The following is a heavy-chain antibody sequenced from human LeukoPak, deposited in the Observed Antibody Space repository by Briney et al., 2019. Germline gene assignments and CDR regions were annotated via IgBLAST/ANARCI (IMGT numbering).Heavy chain of an antibody. D-gene: IGHD6-19*01. CDR1: GVSISSYY. CDR2: ISTSGST. Sequence: SETLSLTCTVSGVSISSYYCSWIRQPPGKGLEWIGYISTSGSTDYSPSLKSRVTISVDRSKNQCSLNLSSATAADTAVYYCAGHDEGSGWYRSYIDLWGRGTLDIVSS. V-gene: IGHV4-4*09. CDR3: AGHDEGSGWYRSYIDL. J-gene: IGHJ2*01.